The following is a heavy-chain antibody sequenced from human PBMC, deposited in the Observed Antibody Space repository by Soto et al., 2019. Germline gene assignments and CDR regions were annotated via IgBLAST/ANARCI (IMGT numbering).Heavy chain of an antibody. CDR1: GYTLTELS. CDR3: ATDSPKYCSSTSCYKWGWFDP. Sequence: ASVKVSCKVSGYTLTELSMHWVRQAPGKGLEWMGGFDPEDGETIYAQKFQGRVTMTEDTSTDTAYMELSSLRSEDTAVYYCATDSPKYCSSTSCYKWGWFDPWSQGTLVTVSS. J-gene: IGHJ5*02. CDR2: FDPEDGET. D-gene: IGHD2-2*02. V-gene: IGHV1-24*01.